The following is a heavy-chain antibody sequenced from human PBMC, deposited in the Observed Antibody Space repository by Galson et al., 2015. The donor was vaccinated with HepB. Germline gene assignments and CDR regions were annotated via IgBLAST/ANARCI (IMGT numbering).Heavy chain of an antibody. D-gene: IGHD6-13*01. CDR3: AREAAYSSSWYEKWFDP. CDR1: GDTFSSYT. Sequence: SVKVSCKGSGDTFSSYTIIWVRQAPGQGLEWMGKIIPVSGATNYAQRFQGRVTITADESTSTVYMELSSLRSDDTAVYYWAREAAYSSSWYEKWFDPWGQGTLVTVSS. CDR2: IIPVSGAT. J-gene: IGHJ5*02. V-gene: IGHV1-69*13.